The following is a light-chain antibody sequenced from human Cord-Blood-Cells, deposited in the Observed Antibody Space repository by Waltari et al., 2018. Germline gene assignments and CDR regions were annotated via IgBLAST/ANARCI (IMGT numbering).Light chain of an antibody. CDR1: ALPKQY. J-gene: IGLJ2*01. Sequence: SYELKRPPSVSVSPGQTARITCSGDALPKQYAYWYQQKPGQAPVLVIYKDSERPSGIPERFSGSSSGTTVTLTISGVQAEDEADYYCQSADSSGTYVVFGGGTKLTVL. V-gene: IGLV3-25*02. CDR2: KDS. CDR3: QSADSSGTYVV.